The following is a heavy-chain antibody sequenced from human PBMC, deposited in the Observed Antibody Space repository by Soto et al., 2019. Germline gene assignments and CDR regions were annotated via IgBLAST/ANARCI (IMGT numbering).Heavy chain of an antibody. J-gene: IGHJ2*01. CDR2: ISSSSSYT. Sequence: QVQLVESGGGLVKPGGSLRLSCAASGFTFSDYYMSWIRQAPGKGLEWVSYISSSSSYTNYADSVKGRFTISRDNAKNSLYLQMNSLXXXXXXXXXXXXXXXXAGGRRYFDLWGRGTLVTVSS. D-gene: IGHD6-13*01. CDR3: XXXXXXAGGRRYFDL. CDR1: GFTFSDYY. V-gene: IGHV3-11*05.